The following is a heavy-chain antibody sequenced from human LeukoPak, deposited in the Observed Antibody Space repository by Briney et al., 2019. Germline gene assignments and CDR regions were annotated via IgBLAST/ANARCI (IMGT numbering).Heavy chain of an antibody. D-gene: IGHD3-16*01. CDR2: IYPHSDTT. Sequence: ASVKVSCKTSGYTFTSYYVHWVRQAPGQGLEYMGVIYPHSDTTSYAQKFQGRVTMTRDTSTSTVYMELSSLRSEDTAVFFCAREAPRTLYFDYWGQGTLVTVSS. J-gene: IGHJ4*02. V-gene: IGHV1-46*01. CDR1: GYTFTSYY. CDR3: AREAPRTLYFDY.